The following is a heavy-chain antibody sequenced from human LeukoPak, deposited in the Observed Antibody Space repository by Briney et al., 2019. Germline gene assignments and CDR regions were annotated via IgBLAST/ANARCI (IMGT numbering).Heavy chain of an antibody. Sequence: NAGGSLRLSCAASGFTFSSYSMNWVRQAPGKGLEWVSSISSSSSYIYYADSVRGRFTISRDNAKNSLYLQMNSLRAEDTAVYYCARGGYRYSSGKFDYWGQGTLVTVSS. CDR1: GFTFSSYS. CDR2: ISSSSSYI. D-gene: IGHD6-19*01. J-gene: IGHJ4*02. V-gene: IGHV3-21*01. CDR3: ARGGYRYSSGKFDY.